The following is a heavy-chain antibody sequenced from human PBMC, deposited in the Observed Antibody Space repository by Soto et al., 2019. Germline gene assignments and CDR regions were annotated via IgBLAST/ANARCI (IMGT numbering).Heavy chain of an antibody. J-gene: IGHJ6*02. V-gene: IGHV4-59*01. CDR2: IYHSGST. Sequence: VQLQESGPGLVKPSETLSLTCTVSGGSISSYYWSWIRQPPGKGLEWIGYIYHSGSTIYNPSLKSRVTISVDMSKNQFSLKLSSVTAADTAVYYCARDGAAVRDPHGMDVWGQGTTVTVSS. CDR1: GGSISSYY. D-gene: IGHD3-16*01. CDR3: ARDGAAVRDPHGMDV.